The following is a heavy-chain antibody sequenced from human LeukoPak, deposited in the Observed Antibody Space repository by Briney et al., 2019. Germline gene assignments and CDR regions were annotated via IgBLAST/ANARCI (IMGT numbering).Heavy chain of an antibody. CDR2: INPNSGKA. CDR1: GYTFTNYD. J-gene: IGHJ4*02. Sequence: GASVKVSCKASGYTFTNYDINWMRQATGQEPEWMGFINPNSGKAGYAQKFQGRVTITRDTSISTVYMELSSLRSDDTAVYYCAKHYETTFDYWGQGTRVIVSS. V-gene: IGHV1-8*03. CDR3: AKHYETTFDY. D-gene: IGHD3-16*01.